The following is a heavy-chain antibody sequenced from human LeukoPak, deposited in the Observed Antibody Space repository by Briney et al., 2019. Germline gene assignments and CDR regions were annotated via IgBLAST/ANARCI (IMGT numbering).Heavy chain of an antibody. CDR3: AKDIFGPVDTAMVIDY. V-gene: IGHV3-48*04. D-gene: IGHD5-18*01. Sequence: GGSLRLSCAASGFTFSSYSMNWVRQAPGKGLEWVSYISSSSSTIYYADSVKGRFTISRDNAKNSLYLQMNSLRAEDTAVYYCAKDIFGPVDTAMVIDYWGQGTLVTVSS. CDR1: GFTFSSYS. CDR2: ISSSSSTI. J-gene: IGHJ4*02.